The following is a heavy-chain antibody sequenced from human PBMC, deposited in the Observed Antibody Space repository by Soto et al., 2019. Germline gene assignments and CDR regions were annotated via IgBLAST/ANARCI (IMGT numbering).Heavy chain of an antibody. CDR3: ARQSPTSMVRGIIHAFDV. Sequence: GESLKISCEAFGYSFTNYWIGWVRQMPGKGLEWMGIIYPSDSDTAYSPSFQAHVTISVDKSISTAFLQWDSLKASDTAMYYCARQSPTSMVRGIIHAFDVWGQGTMVTVSS. D-gene: IGHD3-10*01. CDR2: IYPSDSDT. CDR1: GYSFTNYW. J-gene: IGHJ3*01. V-gene: IGHV5-51*01.